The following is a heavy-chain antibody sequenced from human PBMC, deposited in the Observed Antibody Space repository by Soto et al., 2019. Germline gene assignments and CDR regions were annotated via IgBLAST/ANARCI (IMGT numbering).Heavy chain of an antibody. D-gene: IGHD6-13*01. CDR3: ARDIYTSTWYNWFDP. Sequence: DTLSLTCKAPGNSITGYXCSWILHPPLNVLECSGYIYYRGSTNYNHSLKTLVTISVDMSKNQFSLKLSSVTAADTAVYYCARDIYTSTWYNWFDPWGQGFLVAIS. J-gene: IGHJ5*02. CDR2: IYYRGST. V-gene: IGHV4-59*01. CDR1: GNSITGYX.